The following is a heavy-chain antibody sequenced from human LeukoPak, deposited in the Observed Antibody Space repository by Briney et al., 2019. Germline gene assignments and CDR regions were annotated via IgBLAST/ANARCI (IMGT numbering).Heavy chain of an antibody. D-gene: IGHD1-1*01. J-gene: IGHJ3*02. Sequence: SVKVSCKASGGTFSIYAINWVRQAPGQGLEWMGGIIPIFDTANYAQKFQGRVTITADKSTSTAYMELSSLRSEDTAVYYCARARVRYEASNAFDIWGQGTMVTVSS. CDR1: GGTFSIYA. CDR3: ARARVRYEASNAFDI. CDR2: IIPIFDTA. V-gene: IGHV1-69*06.